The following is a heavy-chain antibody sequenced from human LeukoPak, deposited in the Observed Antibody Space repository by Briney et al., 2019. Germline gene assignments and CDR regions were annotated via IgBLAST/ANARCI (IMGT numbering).Heavy chain of an antibody. Sequence: GASVKVSCKASGFTFTRSAMQWVRQARGLHLEWIGWIVVGSGNTNYAQKFQERVTITRDMSTSTAHMELSSLRSEDTAVYYCAALYNFGSGSYSPIDYWGQGTLVTVSS. D-gene: IGHD3-10*01. J-gene: IGHJ4*02. CDR1: GFTFTRSA. CDR2: IVVGSGNT. V-gene: IGHV1-58*02. CDR3: AALYNFGSGSYSPIDY.